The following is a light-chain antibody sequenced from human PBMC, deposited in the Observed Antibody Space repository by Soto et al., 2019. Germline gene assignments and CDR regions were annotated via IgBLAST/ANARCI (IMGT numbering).Light chain of an antibody. Sequence: EIVMTQSPATLSVSPGERATLSCRASQSVSTNLAWYQQKPGQAPRLLIYRASIRATGIPARFSGSGSGTDFTLIISGLQSEDFAVYYCQHYNNWPPWTFGQGTKVEIK. V-gene: IGKV3-15*01. J-gene: IGKJ1*01. CDR2: RAS. CDR1: QSVSTN. CDR3: QHYNNWPPWT.